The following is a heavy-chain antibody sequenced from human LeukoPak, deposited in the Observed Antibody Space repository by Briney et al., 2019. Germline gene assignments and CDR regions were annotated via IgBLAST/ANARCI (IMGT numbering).Heavy chain of an antibody. J-gene: IGHJ4*02. CDR1: GITIRSSG. CDR3: AKGRVSPDD. CDR2: IGGSGGST. D-gene: IGHD3-10*01. Sequence: GGSLRLSCAASGITIRSSGMSWVRQAPGKGLEWVSAIGGSGGSTYYADSVRGRFTISRDNSKNTLYLEMNSLRAEDTAAYFCAKGRVSPDDWGQGTLVTVSS. V-gene: IGHV3-23*01.